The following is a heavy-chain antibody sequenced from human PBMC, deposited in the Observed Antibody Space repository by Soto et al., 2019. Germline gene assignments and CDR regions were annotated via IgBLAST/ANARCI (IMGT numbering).Heavy chain of an antibody. CDR1: GFSFSSDS. J-gene: IGHJ5*01. Sequence: EVQLVESGGGLVKPGGSLRLSCAASGFSFSSDSMGWVRQAPGKGLEWVSSISSSGSFMNYADSVKGRFTISRDNAKISLYLQMTSLKDEDTAVYYCARDPPTGSTLDWFDSWGQGTLVTVSS. V-gene: IGHV3-21*01. CDR2: ISSSGSFM. D-gene: IGHD1-7*01. CDR3: ARDPPTGSTLDWFDS.